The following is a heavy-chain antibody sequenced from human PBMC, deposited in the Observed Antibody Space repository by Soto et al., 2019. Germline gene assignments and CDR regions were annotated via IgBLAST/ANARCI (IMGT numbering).Heavy chain of an antibody. V-gene: IGHV3-23*01. CDR2: ISGSGGST. J-gene: IGHJ6*03. CDR3: AEDIVVVVAPGGYMDV. CDR1: GFTFSSYA. Sequence: GGSLRLSCAASGFTFSSYAMSWVRQAPGKGLEWVSAISGSGGSTYYADSVKSRFTSSRDNSKNTLYLQMNSLRAEDTAVYYCAEDIVVVVAPGGYMDVWGKGTTVTVSS. D-gene: IGHD2-15*01.